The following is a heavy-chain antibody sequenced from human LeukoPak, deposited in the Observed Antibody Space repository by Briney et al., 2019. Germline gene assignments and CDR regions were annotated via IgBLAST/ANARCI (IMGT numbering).Heavy chain of an antibody. CDR2: INPNSGGT. V-gene: IGHV1-2*02. J-gene: IGHJ4*02. CDR3: ARSVHIVVVTAIGY. D-gene: IGHD2-21*02. CDR1: GYTFTGYY. Sequence: ASVKVSCKASGYTFTGYYMHWVRQAPGQGLEWMGWINPNSGGTNYAQKFQGRVTMTRDTSISTAYVELSRLRSDDTAVYYCARSVHIVVVTAIGYWGQGTLVTVSS.